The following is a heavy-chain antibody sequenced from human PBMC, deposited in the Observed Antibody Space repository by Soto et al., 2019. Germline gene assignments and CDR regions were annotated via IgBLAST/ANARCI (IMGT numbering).Heavy chain of an antibody. CDR1: GGTFSSYA. CDR2: IIPIFGTA. CDR3: ARDRILYGSGRSFGDYYYYGMDV. V-gene: IGHV1-69*01. J-gene: IGHJ6*02. D-gene: IGHD3-10*01. Sequence: QVQLVQSGAEVKKPGSSVKVSCKASGGTFSSYAISWVRQAPGQGLEWMGGIIPIFGTANYAQKFQGRVTITADESTSTAYMELSSLRSEDTAVYYCARDRILYGSGRSFGDYYYYGMDVWGQGTTVTVSS.